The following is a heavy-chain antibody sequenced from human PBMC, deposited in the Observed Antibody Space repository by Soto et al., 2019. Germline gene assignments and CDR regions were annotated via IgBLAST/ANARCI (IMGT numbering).Heavy chain of an antibody. D-gene: IGHD5-12*01. CDR2: ISSDGNIK. Sequence: PGGSLRLSCAASGFTFSDYAMYWVRQAPGKGLEWVSVISSDGNIKYYTGSVKGRFTISRDNSKNTLHLQVNSLRTEDTAVYYCARGGRYSAYRLPFDFWGQGTLVTVSS. J-gene: IGHJ4*02. V-gene: IGHV3-30-3*01. CDR3: ARGGRYSAYRLPFDF. CDR1: GFTFSDYA.